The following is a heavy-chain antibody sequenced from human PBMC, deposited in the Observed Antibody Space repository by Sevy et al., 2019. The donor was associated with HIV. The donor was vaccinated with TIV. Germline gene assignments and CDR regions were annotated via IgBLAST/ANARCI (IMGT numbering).Heavy chain of an antibody. J-gene: IGHJ4*02. V-gene: IGHV3-33*01. Sequence: GGSLRLSCAASGFTFSDYGMHWVRQAPGKGLEWVAVIWSDGSNKYYGDSGKGRFTISRDSSKNTLFLQMISLRVDDTAVYYCAREERSGTTTSFDYWGQGALVTVSS. CDR2: IWSDGSNK. CDR1: GFTFSDYG. CDR3: AREERSGTTTSFDY. D-gene: IGHD1-7*01.